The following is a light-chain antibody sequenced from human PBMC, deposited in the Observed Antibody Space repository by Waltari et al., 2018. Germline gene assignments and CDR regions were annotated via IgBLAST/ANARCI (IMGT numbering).Light chain of an antibody. J-gene: IGKJ4*01. V-gene: IGKV1-39*01. CDR2: AAS. CDR3: QQSYSTPRLT. Sequence: DIQMTQSPSSLSASVGVRLTITCLASQSISSYLNWYQQKPGNAPKLLIYAASSLQSGVPSRFSGSGSGTDFTLTISSQQPEDFATYYCQQSYSTPRLTFGAGTKVEIK. CDR1: QSISSY.